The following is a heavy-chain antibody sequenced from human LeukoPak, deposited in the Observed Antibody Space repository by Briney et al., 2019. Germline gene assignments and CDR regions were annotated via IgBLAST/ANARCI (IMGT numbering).Heavy chain of an antibody. CDR3: ARVRQQLSSYWFVP. Sequence: SETLSLTCTVSGGSISSGSYYWSWIRQPAGKGLEWIGRIYTSGSTNYNPSLKSRVTISVDTSKNQFSLKLSSVTAADTAVYYCARVRQQLSSYWFVPWGQGTLVTVSS. D-gene: IGHD6-13*01. CDR2: IYTSGST. V-gene: IGHV4-61*02. J-gene: IGHJ5*02. CDR1: GGSISSGSYY.